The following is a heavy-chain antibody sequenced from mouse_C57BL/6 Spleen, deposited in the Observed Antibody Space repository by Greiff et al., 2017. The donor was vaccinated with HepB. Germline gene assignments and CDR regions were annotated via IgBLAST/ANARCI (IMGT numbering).Heavy chain of an antibody. J-gene: IGHJ4*01. Sequence: VQLQQPGAELVKPGASVKLSCKASGYTFTSYWMHWVKQRPGQGLEWIGMIHPNSGSTNYNEKFKSKATLTVDESSSTAYMQLSSLTSEDSAVYYCAGTIVTTKAYYYAMDYWGQGTSVTVSS. V-gene: IGHV1-64*01. D-gene: IGHD2-5*01. CDR1: GYTFTSYW. CDR2: IHPNSGST. CDR3: AGTIVTTKAYYYAMDY.